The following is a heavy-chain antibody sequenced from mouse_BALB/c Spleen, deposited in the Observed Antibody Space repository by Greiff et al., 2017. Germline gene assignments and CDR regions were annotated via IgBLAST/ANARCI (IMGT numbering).Heavy chain of an antibody. CDR1: GFNIKDYY. V-gene: IGHV14-1*02. CDR3: AGSGLRRYLAWFAY. D-gene: IGHD1-1*01. Sequence: VQLQQSGAELVRPGALVKLSCKASGFNIKDYYMNWVKQRPEQGLEWIGWIDPENGNTIYDPRFQGKASITADTSSNTAYLQLSSLTSEDTAVYYWAGSGLRRYLAWFAYWGQGTLVTVSA. CDR2: IDPENGNT. J-gene: IGHJ3*01.